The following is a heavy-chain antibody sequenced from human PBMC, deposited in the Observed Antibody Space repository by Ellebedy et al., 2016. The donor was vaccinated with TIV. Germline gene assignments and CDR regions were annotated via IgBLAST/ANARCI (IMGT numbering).Heavy chain of an antibody. V-gene: IGHV1-46*01. Sequence: ASVKVSXXTSGYSFTSHYMHWVRHAPGQGLEWMGLIHPSGGRTSYAQKFQGRVILTRDTSTRTFYMELYSLRSEDTAVYYCARDSERGDDGWFDPWGQGTLVTVSS. CDR1: GYSFTSHY. CDR3: ARDSERGDDGWFDP. J-gene: IGHJ5*02. D-gene: IGHD4-17*01. CDR2: IHPSGGRT.